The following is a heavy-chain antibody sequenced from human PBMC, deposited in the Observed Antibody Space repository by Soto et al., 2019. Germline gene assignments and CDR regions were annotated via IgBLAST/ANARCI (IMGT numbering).Heavy chain of an antibody. Sequence: HPGGSLRLSCVASGFTLGNYWMAWVRQTPGKRLEFVANIREDGNEFNHVDSVRGRFTISRDNTRNSLFLQMDSLRNEDTAVYYCATGQWGGAFDIGGQGTMVTVSS. V-gene: IGHV3-7*01. CDR2: IREDGNEF. J-gene: IGHJ3*02. CDR1: GFTLGNYW. CDR3: ATGQWGGAFDI. D-gene: IGHD3-10*01.